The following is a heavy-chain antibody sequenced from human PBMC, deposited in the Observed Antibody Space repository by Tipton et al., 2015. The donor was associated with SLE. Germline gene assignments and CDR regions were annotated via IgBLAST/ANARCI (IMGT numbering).Heavy chain of an antibody. V-gene: IGHV1-24*01. CDR1: GYSLTDLS. CDR3: ATDMTGTSRTGFDV. CDR2: FDPDDDET. Sequence: QSGPEVKKPGASVKVSCELSGYSLTDLSLHWVRQAPGKGLEWMGGFDPDDDETIYAQKFQGRVTMTEDTSADTVYMELSSLSSEDTAVYYCATDMTGTSRTGFDVWGQGTLVTVSS. J-gene: IGHJ3*01. D-gene: IGHD1-20*01.